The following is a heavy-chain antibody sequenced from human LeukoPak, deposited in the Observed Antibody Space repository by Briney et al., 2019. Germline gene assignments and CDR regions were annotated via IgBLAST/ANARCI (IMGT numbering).Heavy chain of an antibody. D-gene: IGHD3-16*01. CDR2: INHSGST. J-gene: IGHJ4*02. CDR1: GGSFSGYY. V-gene: IGHV4-34*01. CDR3: ARGPTVPGGY. Sequence: SETLSLTCAVYGGSFSGYYWSWIRQPPGKGLEWIGEINHSGSTNYNPSLKSRVTISVDTSKNQFSLTLSSVPAADTAVYYCARGPTVPGGYWGQGTLVTVSS.